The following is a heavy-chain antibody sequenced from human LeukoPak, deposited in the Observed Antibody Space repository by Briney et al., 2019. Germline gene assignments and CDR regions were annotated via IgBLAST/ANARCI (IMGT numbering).Heavy chain of an antibody. Sequence: QTGGSLRLSCAASGFTFSSYGMHWVRQAPGKGLEWVAFIRYDGSNKYYADSVKGRFTISRDNSKNTLYLQMNSLRVEDTAVYYCAKGHDPRSCSSTGCYAEVNWGQGTLVTVSS. D-gene: IGHD2-2*01. J-gene: IGHJ4*02. CDR3: AKGHDPRSCSSTGCYAEVN. CDR2: IRYDGSNK. CDR1: GFTFSSYG. V-gene: IGHV3-30*02.